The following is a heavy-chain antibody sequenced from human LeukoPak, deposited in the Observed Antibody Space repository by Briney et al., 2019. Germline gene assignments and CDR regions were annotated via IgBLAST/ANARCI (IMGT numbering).Heavy chain of an antibody. D-gene: IGHD3-22*01. V-gene: IGHV5-51*01. CDR1: GYSFTSYW. Sequence: GESLKISCKGSGYSFTSYWIGWVRQMPGKGLEWMGIIYPGDSDTRYSPSFQGQVTISADKSISTAYLQWSSLKASDTAMYYCAGGNYDSSGLACYFDYWGQGTLVTVSS. J-gene: IGHJ4*02. CDR2: IYPGDSDT. CDR3: AGGNYDSSGLACYFDY.